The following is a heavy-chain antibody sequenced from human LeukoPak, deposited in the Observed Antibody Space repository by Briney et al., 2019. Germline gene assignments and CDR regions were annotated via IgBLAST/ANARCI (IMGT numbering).Heavy chain of an antibody. Sequence: SETLSLTCTVSGYSISDDYYWGWIRQPPGKGLEWIGSLHHRGSTYYNPSIKSRATTSVDTPNNQMFLKLSSVTAADTAVYYCTRDGFLIAGSRFDDWGQGTLVTVTS. CDR1: GYSISDDYY. CDR3: TRDGFLIAGSRFDD. V-gene: IGHV4-38-2*02. D-gene: IGHD6-13*01. J-gene: IGHJ4*02. CDR2: LHHRGST.